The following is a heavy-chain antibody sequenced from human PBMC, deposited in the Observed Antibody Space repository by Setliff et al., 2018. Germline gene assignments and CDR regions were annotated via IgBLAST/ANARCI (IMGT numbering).Heavy chain of an antibody. D-gene: IGHD5-12*01. J-gene: IGHJ4*02. CDR3: ARGGTFRYFDY. Sequence: SETLSLTCTVSGGSFSTYYWSWIGQAPGKGLEWIGHVYYSGAANYNPSLKSRVTVSVDTSKNQFSLRLISVTAADTAVYYCARGGTFRYFDYWGQGTPVTVS. V-gene: IGHV4-59*01. CDR1: GGSFSTYY. CDR2: VYYSGAA.